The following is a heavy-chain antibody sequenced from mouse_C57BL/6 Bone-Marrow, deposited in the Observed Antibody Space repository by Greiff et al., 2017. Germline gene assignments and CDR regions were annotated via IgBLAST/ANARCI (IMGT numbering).Heavy chain of an antibody. V-gene: IGHV1-15*01. J-gene: IGHJ4*01. CDR2: IDPETGGT. CDR3: TRGDLDY. CDR1: GYTFTDYE. Sequence: LVESGAELVRPGASVTLSCKASGYTFTDYEMHWVKQTPVHGLEWIGAIDPETGGTAYNQKFKGKAILTADKSSSTAYMELRSLTSEDSAVYYCTRGDLDYWGQGTSVTVSS.